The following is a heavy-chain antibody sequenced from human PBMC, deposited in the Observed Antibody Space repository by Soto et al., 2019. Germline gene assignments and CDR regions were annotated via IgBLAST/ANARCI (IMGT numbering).Heavy chain of an antibody. CDR2: ISYDGSNK. Sequence: GGSLRLSCAASGFTFSSYAMHWGRQGPGKGLERVAVISYDGSNKYYADSVKGRFTISRDNSKNTLYLQMKSLRAEDTAVYYCARNRKKADTANGIGYWGQGTLVTVSS. V-gene: IGHV3-30-3*01. D-gene: IGHD5-18*01. CDR1: GFTFSSYA. CDR3: ARNRKKADTANGIGY. J-gene: IGHJ4*02.